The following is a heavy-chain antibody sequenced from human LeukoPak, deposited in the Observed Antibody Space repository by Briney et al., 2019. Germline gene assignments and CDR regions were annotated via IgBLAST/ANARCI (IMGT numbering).Heavy chain of an antibody. Sequence: GGSLRLSCAASGFTFSSYAMSWVRQAPGRGLEWVSAISGSGGSTYYADSVKGRFTISRDNSKNTLYLQMNSLRAEDTAVYYCAKQKSRLPYFDYWGQGTLVTVSS. D-gene: IGHD4-11*01. V-gene: IGHV3-23*01. J-gene: IGHJ4*02. CDR3: AKQKSRLPYFDY. CDR1: GFTFSSYA. CDR2: ISGSGGST.